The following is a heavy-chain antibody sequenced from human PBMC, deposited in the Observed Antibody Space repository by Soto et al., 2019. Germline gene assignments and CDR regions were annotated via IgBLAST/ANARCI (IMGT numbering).Heavy chain of an antibody. V-gene: IGHV5-51*01. D-gene: IGHD2-2*01. J-gene: IGHJ6*02. CDR3: ARQDIVVVSGGTSSQQYYFYGLDV. Sequence: GESPKISCKGSGYSFTSYWIGWVRQMPGKGLEWMGIIYPGDSDTRYRPPFHGQDTISADKSISTAYLQWTNLKASDTAMYYCARQDIVVVSGGTSSQQYYFYGLDVWGRGTTVTVS. CDR1: GYSFTSYW. CDR2: IYPGDSDT.